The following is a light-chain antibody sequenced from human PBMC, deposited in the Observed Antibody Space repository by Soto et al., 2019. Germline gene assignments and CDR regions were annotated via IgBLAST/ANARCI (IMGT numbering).Light chain of an antibody. CDR2: EVT. CDR1: SSDVGSYNY. CDR3: SSYTSSGTLVV. V-gene: IGLV2-14*01. J-gene: IGLJ1*01. Sequence: QSALTQPASVSGSPGQSITISCTGTSSDVGSYNYVSWYQQHPGKAPKLMIFEVTNRPSGVSNRFSGSKSGNTASLTISGLQAEDEADYYCSSYTSSGTLVVFGTGTKVTVL.